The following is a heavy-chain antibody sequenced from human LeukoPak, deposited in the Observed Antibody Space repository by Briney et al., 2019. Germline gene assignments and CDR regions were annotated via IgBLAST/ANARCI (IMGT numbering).Heavy chain of an antibody. V-gene: IGHV3-74*01. CDR3: VTALGNY. CDR1: GFTFSANW. CDR2: ISIVGTNT. J-gene: IGHJ4*02. D-gene: IGHD5-18*01. Sequence: GRSLRPSCAASGFTFSANWMYWVRQAPGEGLVLISYISIVGTNTNYADSVKGRFTISRDNAKHTVYLQMNSLRAEDTAVYYCVTALGNYWGQGTLVTVSS.